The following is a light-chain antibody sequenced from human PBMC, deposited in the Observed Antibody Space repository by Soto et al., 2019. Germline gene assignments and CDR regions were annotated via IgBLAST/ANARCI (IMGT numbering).Light chain of an antibody. V-gene: IGKV1-9*01. CDR2: AAS. J-gene: IGKJ4*01. CDR3: QQANSFPPT. CDR1: QGISSS. Sequence: DIQLPQSPSFLSASVGARVTITCRASQGISSSLTWYQQEPGKAPKLLIYAASTLESAVPSRFSGSGSGTDFTLTISSLQPEDFATYYCQQANSFPPTFGGGTKGDIK.